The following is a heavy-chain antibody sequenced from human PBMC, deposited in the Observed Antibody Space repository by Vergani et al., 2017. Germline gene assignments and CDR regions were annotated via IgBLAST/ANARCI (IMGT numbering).Heavy chain of an antibody. CDR2: INHSGST. Sequence: QVQLQQWGAGLLKPSETLSLTCAVYGGSFSGYYWSWIRQPPGKGLEWIGEINHSGSTNYNPSLKSRVTISVDTSKNQFSLKLSSVTAADTAVYYCARGRGGSXYLVNYYYYYGMDVWGQGTTVTVSS. V-gene: IGHV4-34*01. D-gene: IGHD2-15*01. J-gene: IGHJ6*02. CDR3: ARGRGGSXYLVNYYYYYGMDV. CDR1: GGSFSGYY.